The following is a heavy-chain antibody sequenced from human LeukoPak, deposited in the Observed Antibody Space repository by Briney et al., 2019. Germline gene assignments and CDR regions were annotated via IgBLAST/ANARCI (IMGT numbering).Heavy chain of an antibody. Sequence: SETLSLTCAVSGASISGSGYYWGWIRQPPGKGLEWIGNIYSSGSTYYNASLQSRVTISIDTSKNQFSLRLNSVTAADTAMYYCARANIPGSGWYRRRWFDPWGQGTLVTVSS. CDR3: ARANIPGSGWYRRRWFDP. J-gene: IGHJ5*02. D-gene: IGHD6-19*01. CDR1: GASISGSGYY. CDR2: IYSSGST. V-gene: IGHV4-39*07.